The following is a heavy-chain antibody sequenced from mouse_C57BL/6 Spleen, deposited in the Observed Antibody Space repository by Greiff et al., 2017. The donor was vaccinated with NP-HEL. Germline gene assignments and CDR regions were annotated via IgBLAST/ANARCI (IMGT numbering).Heavy chain of an antibody. CDR3: ARRTYYGSSSFAY. CDR2: IYPSDSET. Sequence: QVQLKQSGAELVRPGSSVKLSCKASGYTFTSYWMDWVKQRPGQGLEWIGNIYPSDSETHYNQKFKDKATLTVDKSSSTAYMQLSSLTSEDSAVYYCARRTYYGSSSFAYWGQGTLVTVSA. J-gene: IGHJ3*01. V-gene: IGHV1-61*01. CDR1: GYTFTSYW. D-gene: IGHD1-1*01.